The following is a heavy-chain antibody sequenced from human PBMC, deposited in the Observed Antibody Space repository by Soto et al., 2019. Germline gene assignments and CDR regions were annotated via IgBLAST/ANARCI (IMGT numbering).Heavy chain of an antibody. Sequence: EVQLLESGGGLVQPGGSLRLSCAASGFTFSSYAMSWVRQAPGKGLEWVSAISGSGGTTYYADSVKGRFTSSRDNSKNGLSLQMNRLRAEDTAVYHCAKAYPTWQQLVAMPDYWGQGTLVTVSS. J-gene: IGHJ4*02. CDR2: ISGSGGTT. CDR1: GFTFSSYA. CDR3: AKAYPTWQQLVAMPDY. V-gene: IGHV3-23*01. D-gene: IGHD6-13*01.